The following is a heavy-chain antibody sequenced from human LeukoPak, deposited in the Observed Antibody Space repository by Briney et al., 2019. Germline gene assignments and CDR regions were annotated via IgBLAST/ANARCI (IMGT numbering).Heavy chain of an antibody. CDR1: GFSISSGYH. V-gene: IGHV4-38-2*02. D-gene: IGHD6-6*01. J-gene: IGHJ4*02. Sequence: SETLSLTCAVSGFSISSGYHWGWIRQPPGKGLEWIVSIYRSGSTYYNPSLKSRVTISVDTSKNQFSLKLSSVTAADTAVYYCARDSSSSLDYWGQGTLVTVSS. CDR2: IYRSGST. CDR3: ARDSSSSLDY.